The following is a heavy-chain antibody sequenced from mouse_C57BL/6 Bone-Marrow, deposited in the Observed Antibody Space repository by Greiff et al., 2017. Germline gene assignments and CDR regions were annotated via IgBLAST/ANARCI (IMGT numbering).Heavy chain of an antibody. D-gene: IGHD1-1*01. V-gene: IGHV1-82*01. J-gene: IGHJ1*03. CDR1: GYAFSSYW. CDR3: ARRGTTVVAHWYFDV. Sequence: QVQLQQSGAELVKPGASVKISCKASGYAFSSYWMNWVKQRPGKGLEWIGRIYPGDGDTNYNGKFKGKATLTADKSSSTAYMQLSSLTSEDSAVYFCARRGTTVVAHWYFDVWGTGTTVTVSS. CDR2: IYPGDGDT.